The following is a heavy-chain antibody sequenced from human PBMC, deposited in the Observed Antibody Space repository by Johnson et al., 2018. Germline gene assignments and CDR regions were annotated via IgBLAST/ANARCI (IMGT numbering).Heavy chain of an antibody. CDR2: IKQDGREK. CDR3: AKESYYYDSSAFDI. CDR1: GFTFSSYW. D-gene: IGHD3-22*01. V-gene: IGHV3-7*01. J-gene: IGHJ3*02. Sequence: VQLVESGGGLVQPGRSLRLSCAASGFTFSSYWMSWVRQAPGKGLEWLANIKQDGREKNYGDSVRGRFTIPRDNANNSLYLQMKTLRAEDTALYYCAKESYYYDSSAFDIGGQGTMVTVSS.